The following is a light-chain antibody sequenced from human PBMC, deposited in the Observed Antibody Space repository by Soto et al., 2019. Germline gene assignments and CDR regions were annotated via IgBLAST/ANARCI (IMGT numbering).Light chain of an antibody. V-gene: IGKV1-33*01. Sequence: DIQMTQSPSSLSASVGDRVTITCQASQDISNYLNWYQQKPGKAPKLLIYDASNLETGVPSRFSGSGSGTDFTFTISSLQHEDIATYYCPQYDNLPPGVTFGPGTKVDIK. CDR3: PQYDNLPPGVT. J-gene: IGKJ3*01. CDR1: QDISNY. CDR2: DAS.